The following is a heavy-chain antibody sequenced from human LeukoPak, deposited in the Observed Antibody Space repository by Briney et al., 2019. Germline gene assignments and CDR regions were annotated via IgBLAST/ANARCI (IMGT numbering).Heavy chain of an antibody. J-gene: IGHJ4*02. V-gene: IGHV4-4*07. D-gene: IGHD5-18*01. CDR2: IYTSGST. Sequence: SETLSLTCTVSGGPISSYYWSWIRQPAGKGLEWIGRIYTSGSTNYNPSLKSRVTMSVDTSKNQFSLKLSSVTAADTAVYYCARDRLDTAMVTPFDYWGQGTLVTVSS. CDR1: GGPISSYY. CDR3: ARDRLDTAMVTPFDY.